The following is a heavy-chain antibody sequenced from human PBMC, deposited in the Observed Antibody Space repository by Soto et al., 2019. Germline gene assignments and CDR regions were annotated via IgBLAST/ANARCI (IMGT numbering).Heavy chain of an antibody. CDR3: ARARGGIVVVVAANNDFVNDAFDI. D-gene: IGHD2-15*01. J-gene: IGHJ3*02. CDR2: MNPNSGNT. V-gene: IGHV1-8*01. CDR1: GYTFTSYD. Sequence: GASVKVSCKASGYTFTSYDINWVRQATGQGLEWMGWMNPNSGNTGYAQKFQGRVTMTRNTSISTAYMELSSLRSEDTAVYYCARARGGIVVVVAANNDFVNDAFDIWGQGTMVTVSS.